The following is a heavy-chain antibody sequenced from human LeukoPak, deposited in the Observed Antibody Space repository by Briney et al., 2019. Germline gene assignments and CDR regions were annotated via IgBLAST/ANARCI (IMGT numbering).Heavy chain of an antibody. CDR1: GYTFTGYY. CDR3: ARDLSWQARTLYYFDY. Sequence: SVKVSCKASGYTFTGYYMHWVRQAPGQGLEWMGWINPNSGGTNYAQKFQGRVTMTRDTSISTAYMELSRLRSDDTAVYYCARDLSWQARTLYYFDYWGQGTLVTVSS. V-gene: IGHV1-2*02. CDR2: INPNSGGT. D-gene: IGHD2/OR15-2a*01. J-gene: IGHJ4*02.